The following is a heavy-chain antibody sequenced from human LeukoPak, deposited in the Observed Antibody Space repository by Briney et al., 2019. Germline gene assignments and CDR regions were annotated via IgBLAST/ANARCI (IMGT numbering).Heavy chain of an antibody. V-gene: IGHV3-20*04. D-gene: IGHD6-13*01. CDR3: ARDHLLTAAAGY. CDR2: INWNGGST. Sequence: GGSLRLSCAASGFTFDDYGMSWVRQAPGKGLEWVSGINWNGGSTGYADSVKGRFTISRDNAKNSLYLQMNSLRAEDTAVYYCARDHLLTAAAGYWGQGTLVTVSS. CDR1: GFTFDDYG. J-gene: IGHJ4*02.